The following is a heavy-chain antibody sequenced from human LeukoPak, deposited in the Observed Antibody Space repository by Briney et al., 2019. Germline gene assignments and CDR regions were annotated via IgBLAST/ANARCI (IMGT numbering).Heavy chain of an antibody. Sequence: ASVKVSCKASGGTFNSYAISGVRQAPGQGVEWMGWISAYNGNTNYAQKLQGRVTMTTDTSTSTAYMELRSLRSDDTAVYYCARAPPGQLVPGYWGRGTLVTVSS. CDR1: GGTFNSYA. J-gene: IGHJ4*02. CDR2: ISAYNGNT. D-gene: IGHD6-6*01. CDR3: ARAPPGQLVPGY. V-gene: IGHV1-18*01.